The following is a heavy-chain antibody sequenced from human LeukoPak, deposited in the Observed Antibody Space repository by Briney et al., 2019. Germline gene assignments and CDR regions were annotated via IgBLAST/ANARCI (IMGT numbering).Heavy chain of an antibody. V-gene: IGHV4-39*07. J-gene: IGHJ4*02. D-gene: IGHD3-22*01. Sequence: SETLSLTCTVSGGSISSSSYYWGWIRQPPGEGLEWTGSIYYSGSTYYNPSLKSRVTISVDTSKNQFSLKLSSVTAADTAVYYCARAPYYYDSSGYYYFDYWGQGTLVTVSS. CDR2: IYYSGST. CDR3: ARAPYYYDSSGYYYFDY. CDR1: GGSISSSSYY.